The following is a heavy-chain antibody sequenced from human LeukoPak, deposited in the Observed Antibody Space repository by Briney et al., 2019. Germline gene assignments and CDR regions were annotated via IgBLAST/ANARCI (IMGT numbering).Heavy chain of an antibody. D-gene: IGHD3-22*01. Sequence: ASVKVSCKASGYTFTSYDINWVRQATGQGLEWMGWMNPNSGNTGYAQKFQGRVTMTRNTSISTAYMELRSLRSDDTAVYYCARGNTKTYYYDSSGYLIWGQGTMVTVSS. CDR3: ARGNTKTYYYDSSGYLI. J-gene: IGHJ3*02. CDR2: MNPNSGNT. CDR1: GYTFTSYD. V-gene: IGHV1-8*01.